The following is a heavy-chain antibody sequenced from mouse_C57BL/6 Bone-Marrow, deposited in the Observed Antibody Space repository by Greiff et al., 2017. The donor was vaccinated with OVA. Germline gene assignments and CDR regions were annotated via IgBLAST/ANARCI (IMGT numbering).Heavy chain of an antibody. Sequence: VQLQQSGPELVKPGASVKISCKASGYAFSSSWMNWVKQRPGKGLEWIGRLYPGDGDTNYNGKFKGKATLTADKSSSTAYMQLSSLTSEDSAVYFCARNYGYFFAYWGQGTLVTVSA. CDR1: GYAFSSSW. CDR3: ARNYGYFFAY. D-gene: IGHD2-2*01. V-gene: IGHV1-82*01. CDR2: LYPGDGDT. J-gene: IGHJ3*01.